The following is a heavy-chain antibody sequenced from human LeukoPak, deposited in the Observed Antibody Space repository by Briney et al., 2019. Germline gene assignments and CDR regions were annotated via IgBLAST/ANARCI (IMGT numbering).Heavy chain of an antibody. D-gene: IGHD2-21*01. CDR3: ARAPGLFPFDY. V-gene: IGHV4-30-2*01. CDR2: IYHSGST. Sequence: PSQTQSLTCAVSGGSICSGGYSWSWIRQPPGKGLEWIGYIYHSGSTYYNPSLKSRVTISADRSKNQFSLKLSSVTAADTAVYYCARAPGLFPFDYWGQGTLVTVSS. CDR1: GGSICSGGYS. J-gene: IGHJ4*01.